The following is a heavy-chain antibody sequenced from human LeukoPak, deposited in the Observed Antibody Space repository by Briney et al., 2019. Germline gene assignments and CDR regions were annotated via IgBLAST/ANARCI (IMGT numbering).Heavy chain of an antibody. CDR3: ARDSGYGTFVY. CDR1: GGSISSYY. D-gene: IGHD5-12*01. J-gene: IGHJ4*02. Sequence: PSETLSLTCTVSGGSISSYYWSWIRQPAGKGLEWIGRIYTTGSTNYNPSLKSRVIMSVDTSKNQFSLKLSSVTAADTAVYCCARDSGYGTFVYWGQGTLVTVSS. V-gene: IGHV4-4*07. CDR2: IYTTGST.